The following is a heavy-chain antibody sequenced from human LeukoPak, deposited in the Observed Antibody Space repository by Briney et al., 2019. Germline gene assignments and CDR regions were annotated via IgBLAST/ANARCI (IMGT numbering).Heavy chain of an antibody. D-gene: IGHD3-10*01. Sequence: GGSLRLSCVASGFTVSSNYMSWVRQAPGKGLEWVSVIFNGGSTYYADSVKGRFTISTDNSKNMLSLQMNSLRAEDTAAYYCARGLFASGSYYNFFDYWAQGTLVTVSS. CDR1: GFTVSSNY. V-gene: IGHV3-66*01. CDR3: ARGLFASGSYYNFFDY. J-gene: IGHJ4*02. CDR2: IFNGGST.